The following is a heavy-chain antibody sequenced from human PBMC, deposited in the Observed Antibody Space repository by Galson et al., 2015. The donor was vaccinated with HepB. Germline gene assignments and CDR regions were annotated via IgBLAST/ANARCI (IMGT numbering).Heavy chain of an antibody. J-gene: IGHJ5*02. CDR2: ISSSSSYI. CDR3: ANFRGYSSSWPYP. Sequence: SLRLSCAASGFTFSSYSMNWVRQAPGKGLEWVSSISSSSSYIYYADSVKGRFTISRDNAKNSLYLQMNSLRAEDTAVYYCANFRGYSSSWPYPWGQGTLVTVSS. D-gene: IGHD6-13*01. CDR1: GFTFSSYS. V-gene: IGHV3-21*01.